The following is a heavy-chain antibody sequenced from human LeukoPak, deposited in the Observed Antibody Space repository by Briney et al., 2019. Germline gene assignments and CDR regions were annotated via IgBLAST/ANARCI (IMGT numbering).Heavy chain of an antibody. CDR3: ARYCSGGSCYSLVGRRAYGMDV. V-gene: IGHV1-18*01. Sequence: ASVKVSCKASGYTFTSYGISWVRQAPGQGLEWMGWISAYNGNTNYAQKLQGRVTMTTDTSTSTAYMELRSLRSDDTAVYHCARYCSGGSCYSLVGRRAYGMDVWGQGTTVTVSS. J-gene: IGHJ6*02. CDR1: GYTFTSYG. CDR2: ISAYNGNT. D-gene: IGHD2-15*01.